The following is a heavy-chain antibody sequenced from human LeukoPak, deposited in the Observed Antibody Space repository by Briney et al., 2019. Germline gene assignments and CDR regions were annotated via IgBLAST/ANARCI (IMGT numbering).Heavy chain of an antibody. Sequence: SETLCLTCAVYGGSFSGYYWSWIRQPPGKGLEWIGEINHSGSTNYNPSLKSRLPIALDTSKNQFSLKLSSATTAHTAMYYYARSSRGYSGSNRLVYWFDPWPQGTLVTVSS. CDR2: INHSGST. V-gene: IGHV4-34*01. CDR3: ARSSRGYSGSNRLVYWFDP. J-gene: IGHJ5*02. D-gene: IGHD5-12*01. CDR1: GGSFSGYY.